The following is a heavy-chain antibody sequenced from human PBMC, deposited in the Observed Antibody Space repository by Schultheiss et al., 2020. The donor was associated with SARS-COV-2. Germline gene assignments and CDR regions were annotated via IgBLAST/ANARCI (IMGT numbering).Heavy chain of an antibody. J-gene: IGHJ4*02. CDR1: GFTFSNYA. V-gene: IGHV3-23*01. D-gene: IGHD6-6*01. CDR3: AKDGSDSSYYFDY. Sequence: GESLKISCAASGFTFSNYAMTWVRQAPGKGLEWVSAVSGSGGGTSYADSVKGRFTIFRDNSKNTLSLQMNSLRAEDTAVYYCAKDGSDSSYYFDYWGQGTLVTVSS. CDR2: VSGSGGGT.